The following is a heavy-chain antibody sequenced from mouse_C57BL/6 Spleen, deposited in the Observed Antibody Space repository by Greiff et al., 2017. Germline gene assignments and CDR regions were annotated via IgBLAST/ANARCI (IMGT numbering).Heavy chain of an antibody. V-gene: IGHV1-55*01. D-gene: IGHD1-1*01. CDR1: GYTFTSYW. J-gene: IGHJ3*01. CDR3: AREAITTVVESPFAY. Sequence: QVQLQQPGAELVKPGASVKMSCKASGYTFTSYWITWVKQRPGQGLEWIGDIYPGSGSTNYNEKFKSKATLTVDTSSSTAYMQLSSLTSEDSAVYYCAREAITTVVESPFAYWGQGTLVTVSA. CDR2: IYPGSGST.